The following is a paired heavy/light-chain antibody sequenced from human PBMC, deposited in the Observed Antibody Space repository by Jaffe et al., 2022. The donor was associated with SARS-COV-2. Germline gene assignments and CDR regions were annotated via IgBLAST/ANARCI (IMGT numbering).Light chain of an antibody. CDR3: QHYDTSPAIT. V-gene: IGKV3-20*01. CDR2: RVS. J-gene: IGKJ5*01. CDR1: QSVSSNF. Sequence: EIVLTQSPGTLSLSPGDRATLSCRASQSVSSNFLAWYQQRRGQAPRLLIYRVSSRADGIPDRFSGSGSGTDFTLTISRLEAEDFAVYYCQHYDTSPAITFGHGTRLEIK.
Heavy chain of an antibody. CDR3: ATDLTISWYYY. CDR1: GGSIRSNF. Sequence: QGVLRVSGPGLVKPSETLSLTCIVSGGSIRSNFWSWMRQPPGQGLEWIGSMHNSGSTDYNPSLKSRVTISLDTSNKDFTLRLTSVTAADTAVYYCATDLTISWYYYWGQGILVTVSS. J-gene: IGHJ4*02. V-gene: IGHV4-59*01. CDR2: MHNSGST. D-gene: IGHD2-15*01.